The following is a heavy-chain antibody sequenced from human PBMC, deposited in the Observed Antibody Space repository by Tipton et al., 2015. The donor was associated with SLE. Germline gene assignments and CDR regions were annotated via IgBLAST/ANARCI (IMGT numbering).Heavy chain of an antibody. J-gene: IGHJ6*02. V-gene: IGHV4-59*08. Sequence: TLSLTCTVSGGSISSYYWSWFRQPPGKGLEWIGDIYYSGSTNYNPSLKSRVTISVDTSKNQFSLKLSSVTAADTAVYYCARDSSSWSFYGMDVWGQGTTVTVSS. D-gene: IGHD6-13*01. CDR1: GGSISSYY. CDR2: IYYSGST. CDR3: ARDSSSWSFYGMDV.